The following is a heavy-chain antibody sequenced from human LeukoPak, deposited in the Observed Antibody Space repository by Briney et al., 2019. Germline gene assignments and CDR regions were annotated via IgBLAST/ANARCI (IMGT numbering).Heavy chain of an antibody. CDR2: INHSGST. Sequence: SETLSLTCAVYGGSFSGYYWSWIRQPPGKGLEWIGEINHSGSTNYNPSLKSRVTISVDTSKNQFFLKLSSVTAADTAVYYCAREVKRGYSYVTQSYGMGVWGQGTTVTVSS. V-gene: IGHV4-34*01. CDR3: AREVKRGYSYVTQSYGMGV. J-gene: IGHJ6*02. CDR1: GGSFSGYY. D-gene: IGHD5-18*01.